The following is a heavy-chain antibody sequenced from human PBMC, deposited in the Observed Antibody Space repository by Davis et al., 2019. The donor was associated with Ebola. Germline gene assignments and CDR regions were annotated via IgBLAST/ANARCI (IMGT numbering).Heavy chain of an antibody. V-gene: IGHV4-34*01. CDR2: INHSGSS. J-gene: IGHJ6*02. Sequence: PSETLSLTCAVYGGSFSGYFWSWIRQSPGKGLEWIGEINHSGSSNYNPSLKSRVAILVDSSKKQFSLNLTSVTAADTAVYYCARGPYCSGGDCYAGQYYYYYYGMDVWGQGTTVTVSS. CDR1: GGSFSGYF. CDR3: ARGPYCSGGDCYAGQYYYYYYGMDV. D-gene: IGHD2-15*01.